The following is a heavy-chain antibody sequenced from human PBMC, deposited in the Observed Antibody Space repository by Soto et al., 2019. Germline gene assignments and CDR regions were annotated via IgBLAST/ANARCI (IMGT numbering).Heavy chain of an antibody. CDR1: GYTFIRSA. V-gene: IGHV1-3*05. CDR2: INVANGNT. Sequence: QVQLVQSGAEKTKPGASVKVSCKASGYTFIRSAMHWVRQAPGQRLEWMGWINVANGNTKYSQKFQGRVTITRDTSATTADMERSSLTSEDTAVYYCARGNLWSGYPYYFDYWGHGTLVTVSS. CDR3: ARGNLWSGYPYYFDY. D-gene: IGHD3-3*01. J-gene: IGHJ4*01.